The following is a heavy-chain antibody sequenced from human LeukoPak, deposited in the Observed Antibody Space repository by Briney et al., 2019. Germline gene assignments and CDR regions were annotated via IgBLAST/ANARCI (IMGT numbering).Heavy chain of an antibody. V-gene: IGHV4-31*03. Sequence: SETLSLTCTVSGGSISSGGYCWSWLRQHPGKGLEWIGYIYYSGSTYYNPSLKSRVTISVDTSKDQFSLKLSSVTAADTAVYYCARGSSSWAHNWFDPWGQGTLVTVSS. D-gene: IGHD6-13*01. CDR1: GGSISSGGYC. CDR3: ARGSSSWAHNWFDP. CDR2: IYYSGST. J-gene: IGHJ5*02.